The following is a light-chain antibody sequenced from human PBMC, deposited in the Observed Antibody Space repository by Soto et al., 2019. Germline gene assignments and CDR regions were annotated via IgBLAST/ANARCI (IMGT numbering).Light chain of an antibody. Sequence: EIQMTQYTSSLAASVGDRVTITCKASQDISNYLNWYQQKPGKAPKLLIYDASNLETGVPSRFSGSGSGTDFTFTISSLQPEDIATYYCQQYDNLPGTFGGGTKVDIK. J-gene: IGKJ4*01. V-gene: IGKV1-33*01. CDR2: DAS. CDR3: QQYDNLPGT. CDR1: QDISNY.